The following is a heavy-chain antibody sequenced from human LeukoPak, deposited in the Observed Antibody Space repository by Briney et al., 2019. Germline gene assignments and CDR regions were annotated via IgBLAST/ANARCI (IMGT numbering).Heavy chain of an antibody. CDR3: ARKESIAAAGARVDY. Sequence: ASVKVSCKASGYTFTGYYMHWVRQAPGQGLEWMGWINPNSGGTNYAQKFQGRVTMTGDTSISTAYMELSRLRSDDTAVYYCARKESIAAAGARVDYWGQGTLVTVSS. J-gene: IGHJ4*02. CDR2: INPNSGGT. V-gene: IGHV1-2*02. CDR1: GYTFTGYY. D-gene: IGHD6-13*01.